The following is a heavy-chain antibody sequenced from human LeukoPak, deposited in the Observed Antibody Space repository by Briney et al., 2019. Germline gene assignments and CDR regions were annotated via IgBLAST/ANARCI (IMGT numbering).Heavy chain of an antibody. CDR2: IYTSGST. V-gene: IGHV4-61*05. CDR1: VGSISSSSYY. J-gene: IGHJ4*02. CDR3: ARELFNGDYLY. D-gene: IGHD4-17*01. Sequence: SETLSLTCTVSVGSISSSSYYWGWIRQPPGKGLEWIGRIYTSGSTNYNPSLKSRVTMSVDTSKNQFSLKLSSVTAADTAVYYCARELFNGDYLYWGQGTLVTVSS.